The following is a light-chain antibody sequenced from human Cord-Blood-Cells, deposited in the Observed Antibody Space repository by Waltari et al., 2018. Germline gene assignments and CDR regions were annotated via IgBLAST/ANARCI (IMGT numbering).Light chain of an antibody. V-gene: IGLV2-23*01. J-gene: IGLJ1*01. CDR2: EGS. Sequence: QSALTQPASVSGSTGQPFTISCTGTSRDVGTYTLVSWCQQNPGNTPKLVIYEGSRRPSGVSNRFSASKSGNTASMTIAALRAEDGAEYFCCSYAGSSTYVIGTATKVSVL. CDR3: CSYAGSSTYV. CDR1: SRDVGTYTL.